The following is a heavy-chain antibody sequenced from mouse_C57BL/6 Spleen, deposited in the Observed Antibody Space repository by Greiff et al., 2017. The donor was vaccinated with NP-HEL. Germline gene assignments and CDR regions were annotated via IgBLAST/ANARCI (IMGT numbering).Heavy chain of an antibody. J-gene: IGHJ4*01. CDR2: FTMYSDAT. D-gene: IGHD1-1*01. V-gene: IGHV1-49*01. CDR1: YFAFMASA. Sequence: LHQSGAELVRPGSSVKLSCKDSYFAFMASAMHWVKQRPGHGLEWIGSFTMYSDATEYSENLQGKATLTANTSSSTAYMELSSLTTEDSAVYYSARMSSTSAYAMDYWGQGTSVTVSS. CDR3: ARMSSTSAYAMDY.